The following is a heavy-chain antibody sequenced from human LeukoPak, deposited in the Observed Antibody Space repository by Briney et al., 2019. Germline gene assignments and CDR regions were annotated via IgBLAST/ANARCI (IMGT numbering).Heavy chain of an antibody. CDR3: ARALWSGPVYYGMDV. J-gene: IGHJ6*02. Sequence: GGSLKLSCAASGFTFSNYNFYWVRQAPGKGLEWVSSISSTSSYIYYADSVKGRFTISRDNAKNSLYLQLNSLRAEDTAVYYCARALWSGPVYYGMDVWGQGTTVTVSS. CDR1: GFTFSNYN. V-gene: IGHV3-21*06. CDR2: ISSTSSYI. D-gene: IGHD3-10*01.